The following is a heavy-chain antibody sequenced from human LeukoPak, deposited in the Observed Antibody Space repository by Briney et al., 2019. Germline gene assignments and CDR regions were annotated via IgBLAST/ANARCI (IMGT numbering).Heavy chain of an antibody. V-gene: IGHV4-34*01. Sequence: SETLPLTCAVYGGSFSRYYWSWIRQSPGKGLEWIAEIDHRGDTNYNPSVKSRVTISVDTSKNQFSLKVRSVSAADTAVYYCARGATISETGYFDFWGQGTPVTVSS. CDR1: GGSFSRYY. CDR2: IDHRGDT. J-gene: IGHJ4*03. D-gene: IGHD5-24*01. CDR3: ARGATISETGYFDF.